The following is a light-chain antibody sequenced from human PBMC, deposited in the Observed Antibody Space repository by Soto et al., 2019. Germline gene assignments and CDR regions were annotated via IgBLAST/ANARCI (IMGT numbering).Light chain of an antibody. CDR2: GAS. CDR1: QSVNSN. CDR3: QHYNNWPRT. Sequence: EIVMTQSPATLSLFPGERATFSCRASQSVNSNLAWFQQKPGQAPRLLIYGASTRAAGIPARFSGSGSGTEFTLTISSLQSEDFAVYYCQHYNNWPRTFGQGTKLEIK. V-gene: IGKV3-15*01. J-gene: IGKJ2*01.